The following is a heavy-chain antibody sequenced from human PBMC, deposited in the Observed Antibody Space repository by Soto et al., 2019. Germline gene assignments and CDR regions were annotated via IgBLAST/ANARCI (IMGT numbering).Heavy chain of an antibody. CDR1: GFTFDDYT. CDR2: ISWDGGST. Sequence: EVQLVESGGVVVQPGGSLRLSCAASGFTFDDYTMHWVRQAPGKGLEWVSLISWDGGSTYYADSVKGRFTISRDNSKNSLYLQMNSLRTEDTALYYCAKDVNHGGNSWPPRAVYYYYYGMDVW. J-gene: IGHJ6*01. CDR3: AKDVNHGGNSWPPRAVYYYYYGMDV. V-gene: IGHV3-43*01. D-gene: IGHD2-21*02.